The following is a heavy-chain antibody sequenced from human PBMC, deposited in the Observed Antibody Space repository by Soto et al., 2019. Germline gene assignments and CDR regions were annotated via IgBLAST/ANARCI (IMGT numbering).Heavy chain of an antibody. V-gene: IGHV1-69*12. CDR2: IIPIFGTA. CDR1: GGTFRSYA. CDR3: ARVRSSDGDYVAFYI. D-gene: IGHD4-17*01. Sequence: QVQLVQSGAEVKKPGSSVKVSCKASGGTFRSYAISWVRQPPGQGLEWMGGIIPIFGTANYAQKCQGRVKITADESTSTAYMELSSLRSEDTAVYYCARVRSSDGDYVAFYILGQGTMGTVAS. J-gene: IGHJ3*02.